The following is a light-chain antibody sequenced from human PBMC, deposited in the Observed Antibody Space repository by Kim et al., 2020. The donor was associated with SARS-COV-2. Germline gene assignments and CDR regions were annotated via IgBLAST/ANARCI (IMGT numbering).Light chain of an antibody. CDR2: WAS. V-gene: IGKV4-1*01. CDR3: QQYYSFFT. J-gene: IGKJ4*01. CDR1: QSILHSLHNRNN. Sequence: RAPIKCKSSQSILHSLHNRNNLAWYQQKPGQPPKLLIYWASTRESGVPDLFSGSGSGTDFPLTISILQAEDVAVYYCQQYYSFFTFGGGTKVDIK.